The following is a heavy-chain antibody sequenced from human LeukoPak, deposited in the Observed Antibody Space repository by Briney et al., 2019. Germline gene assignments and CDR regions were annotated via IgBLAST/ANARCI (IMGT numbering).Heavy chain of an antibody. Sequence: ASVKVSCTASGYTFTSYAMNWVRQAPGQGLEWMGWINTNTGNPTYVQGFTGRFVFSLDTSVSTAYLQIGSLKAEGTAVYYCARVSRSRGEWLFDYWGQGTLVTVSS. D-gene: IGHD3-3*01. CDR3: ARVSRSRGEWLFDY. CDR2: INTNTGNP. V-gene: IGHV7-4-1*01. J-gene: IGHJ4*02. CDR1: GYTFTSYA.